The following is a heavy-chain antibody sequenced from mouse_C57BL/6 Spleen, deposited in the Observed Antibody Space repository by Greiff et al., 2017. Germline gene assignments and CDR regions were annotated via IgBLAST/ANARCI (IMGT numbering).Heavy chain of an antibody. V-gene: IGHV1-5*01. CDR1: GYTFTSYW. CDR2: IYPGNSDT. Sequence: EVQLQQSGTVLARPGASVKMSCKTSGYTFTSYWMHWVKQRPGQGLEWIGAIYPGNSDTSYNQKFKGKAKLTAVTSASTAYMELSSLTNEDSAVYFCTKTYDGYPWYFDYWGQGTTLTVSS. CDR3: TKTYDGYPWYFDY. D-gene: IGHD2-3*01. J-gene: IGHJ2*01.